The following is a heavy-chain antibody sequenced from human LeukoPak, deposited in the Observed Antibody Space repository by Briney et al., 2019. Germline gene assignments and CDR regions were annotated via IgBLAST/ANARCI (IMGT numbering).Heavy chain of an antibody. CDR1: GYSISSGYF. D-gene: IGHD6-13*01. Sequence: NPSETLSLTCTVSGYSISSGYFWGWIRQPPGKGLEWIGSIYHSGSTYYNPSLKSRVTISVDTSKNQFSLKLSSVTAADTAVYYCARDERYSSSWNYYYYYYMDVWGKGTTVTVSS. CDR2: IYHSGST. J-gene: IGHJ6*03. CDR3: ARDERYSSSWNYYYYYYMDV. V-gene: IGHV4-38-2*02.